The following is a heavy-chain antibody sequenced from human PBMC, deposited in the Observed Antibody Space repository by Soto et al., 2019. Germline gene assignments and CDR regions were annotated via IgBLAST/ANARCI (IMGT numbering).Heavy chain of an antibody. J-gene: IGHJ4*02. CDR2: IYYSGST. CDR3: AGMVRGFDY. D-gene: IGHD3-10*01. V-gene: IGHV4-39*01. Sequence: PSETLSLTCTVSGGSISSSSYYWGWIRQPPGKGLEWIGSIYYSGSTYYNPSLKSRVTISVDTSKNQFSLKLSSVTAADTAVYYCAGMVRGFDYWGQGTLVTVSS. CDR1: GGSISSSSYY.